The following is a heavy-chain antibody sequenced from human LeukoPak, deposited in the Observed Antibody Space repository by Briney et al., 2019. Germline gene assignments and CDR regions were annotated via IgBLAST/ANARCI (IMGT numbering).Heavy chain of an antibody. V-gene: IGHV3-7*01. D-gene: IGHD2-15*01. CDR1: GFTFSTSW. Sequence: GGSLRLSCVASGFTFSTSWVNSVRQPPGKGLERVGTISPDGSDNNYVDSVKGQFSMSRDNAKTSLYLQIDSLGADDTALYFCARGIVVVVGASDHFDYWGQGTLITVSS. CDR2: ISPDGSDN. J-gene: IGHJ4*02. CDR3: ARGIVVVVGASDHFDY.